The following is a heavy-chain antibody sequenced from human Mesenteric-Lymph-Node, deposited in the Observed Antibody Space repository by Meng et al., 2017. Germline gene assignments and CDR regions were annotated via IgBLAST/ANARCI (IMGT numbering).Heavy chain of an antibody. D-gene: IGHD2-2*01. V-gene: IGHV1-46*01. CDR2: INPSGGST. J-gene: IGHJ4*02. CDR3: ATWVADCSSTSCHFDY. Sequence: QVQWVQAGAEVKKPGASVKVSCKASGYTFTSYYMHWVRQAPGQGLEWMGIINPSGGSTSYAQKFQGRVTMTRDTSTSTVYMELSSLRSEDTAVYYCATWVADCSSTSCHFDYWGQGTLVTVSS. CDR1: GYTFTSYY.